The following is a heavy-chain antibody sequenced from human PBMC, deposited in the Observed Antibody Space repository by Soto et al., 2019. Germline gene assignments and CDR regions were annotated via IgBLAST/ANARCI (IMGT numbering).Heavy chain of an antibody. CDR1: GFTFSSYA. D-gene: IGHD3-22*01. CDR2: ISGSGGST. V-gene: IGHV3-23*01. J-gene: IGHJ4*02. Sequence: GGSLRLSCAASGFTFSSYAMSWVRQAPGKGLEWVSAISGSGGSTYYADSVKGRFTISRDNSKNTLYLQMNSLRAEDTAVYYCAKDRRINMIVVVPRFDYWGQGTLVTVSS. CDR3: AKDRRINMIVVVPRFDY.